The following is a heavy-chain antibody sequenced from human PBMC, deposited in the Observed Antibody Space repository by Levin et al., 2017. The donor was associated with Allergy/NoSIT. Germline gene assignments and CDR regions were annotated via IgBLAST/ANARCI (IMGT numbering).Heavy chain of an antibody. J-gene: IGHJ4*02. CDR1: GYTFAIYW. D-gene: IGHD5-24*01. CDR2: IYPGDSDA. Sequence: GESLKISCKGSGYTFAIYWIGWVRQMPGKGLEWMGVIYPGDSDARYSPSFQGQVTISVDKSISTAYLEWSSLKASDTAMYYCVRPGTRDAYNSFDYWGQGTLVTVSS. V-gene: IGHV5-51*01. CDR3: VRPGTRDAYNSFDY.